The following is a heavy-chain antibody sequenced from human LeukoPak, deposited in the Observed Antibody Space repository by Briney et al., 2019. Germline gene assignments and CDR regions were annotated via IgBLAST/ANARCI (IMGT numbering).Heavy chain of an antibody. D-gene: IGHD4-17*01. CDR3: ARHSGDYPSIDAFDI. CDR2: ISSSSSYI. J-gene: IGHJ3*02. V-gene: IGHV3-21*01. Sequence: KPGGSLRLSCAASGFTFSNAWMSWVRQAPGKGLEWVSSISSSSSYIYYADSVKGRFTISRDNAKNSLYLQMNSLRAEDTAVYYCARHSGDYPSIDAFDIWGQGTMVTVSS. CDR1: GFTFSNAW.